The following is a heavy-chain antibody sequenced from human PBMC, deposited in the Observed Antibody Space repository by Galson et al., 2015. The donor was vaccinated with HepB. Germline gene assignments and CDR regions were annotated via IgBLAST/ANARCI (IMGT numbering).Heavy chain of an antibody. Sequence: LRLSCAASGFTFSSYAMSWVRQAPGKGLEWVSAISGSGGSTYYADSVKGRFTISRDNSKNTLYLQMNSLRAEDTAVYYCAKEGDGIQLWYRDYWYFDLWGRGTLVTVSS. V-gene: IGHV3-23*01. J-gene: IGHJ2*01. CDR3: AKEGDGIQLWYRDYWYFDL. CDR1: GFTFSSYA. CDR2: ISGSGGST. D-gene: IGHD5-18*01.